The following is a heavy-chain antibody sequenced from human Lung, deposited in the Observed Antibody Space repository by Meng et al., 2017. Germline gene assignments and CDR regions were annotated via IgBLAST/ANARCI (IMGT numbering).Heavy chain of an antibody. CDR3: ARGPTTMAHDFDY. CDR2: INHSGST. Sequence: QVQLPQWGAGLLKPSETLSLTCVVSGGSFSDYYWGWIRQPPGKGLEWIGEINHSGSTNYNPSLESRATISVDTSQNNLSLKLSSVTAADSAVYYCARGPTTMAHDFDYWGQGTLVTVFS. D-gene: IGHD4-11*01. CDR1: GGSFSDYY. J-gene: IGHJ4*02. V-gene: IGHV4-34*01.